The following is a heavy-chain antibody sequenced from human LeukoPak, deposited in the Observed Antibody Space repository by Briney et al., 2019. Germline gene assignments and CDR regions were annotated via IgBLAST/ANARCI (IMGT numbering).Heavy chain of an antibody. CDR2: IKQDGSEK. CDR1: GFTLSSYW. D-gene: IGHD1-7*01. CDR3: ARENYVLTRGHKYYFDY. Sequence: PGGSLRLSCAASGFTLSSYWMSWVRQAPGKGLEWVANIKQDGSEKYYVDSVKGRFTISRDNAKNSLYLQMNSLRAEDTAVYYCARENYVLTRGHKYYFDYWGQGTLVTVSS. V-gene: IGHV3-7*03. J-gene: IGHJ4*02.